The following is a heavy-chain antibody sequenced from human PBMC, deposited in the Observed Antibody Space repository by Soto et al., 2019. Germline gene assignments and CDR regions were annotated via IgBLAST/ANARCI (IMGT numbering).Heavy chain of an antibody. D-gene: IGHD1-20*01. V-gene: IGHV3-33*08. CDR2: IWYDGSNK. CDR3: ARDWGRITGKGNAFDI. CDR1: GFTFSSYG. Sequence: GGSLRLSCAASGFTFSSYGMHWVRQAPGKGLEWVAVIWYDGSNKYYVDSVKGRFTISRDNSKNTLYLQMNSLRAEDTAVYYCARDWGRITGKGNAFDIWGQGTMVTVSS. J-gene: IGHJ3*02.